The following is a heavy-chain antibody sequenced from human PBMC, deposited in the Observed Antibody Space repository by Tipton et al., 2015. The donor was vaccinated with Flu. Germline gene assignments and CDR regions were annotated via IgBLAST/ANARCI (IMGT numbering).Heavy chain of an antibody. CDR2: IKSKTDGATR. J-gene: IGHJ4*02. CDR3: TVGVGTSDFDY. CDR1: GFTFKNAW. Sequence: SLRLSCAASGFTFKNAWMSWVRQAPGKGLEWVGRIKSKTDGATRDFAAPVKGRFSISRDDSRDTVSLQMDSLKLEDTAVYYCTVGVGTSDFDYWGQGTLVTVSS. V-gene: IGHV3-15*05. D-gene: IGHD1-26*01.